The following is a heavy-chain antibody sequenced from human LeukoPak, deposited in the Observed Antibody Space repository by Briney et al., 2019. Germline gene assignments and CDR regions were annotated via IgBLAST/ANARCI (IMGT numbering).Heavy chain of an antibody. D-gene: IGHD3-3*01. Sequence: WGSLRLSCAASGFTFSTYSMNWVRQAPGKGLEWVSSISGSSDYIFYADSVKGRFTMSRDNAKNSLYLQMNSLRAEDTAVYYCARVLFGYYGVDVWGQGTTVTVSS. J-gene: IGHJ6*02. CDR2: ISGSSDYI. CDR1: GFTFSTYS. V-gene: IGHV3-21*01. CDR3: ARVLFGYYGVDV.